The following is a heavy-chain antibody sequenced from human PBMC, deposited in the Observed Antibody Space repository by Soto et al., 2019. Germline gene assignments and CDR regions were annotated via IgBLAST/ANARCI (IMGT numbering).Heavy chain of an antibody. D-gene: IGHD2-21*02. CDR1: GGTISRYY. J-gene: IGHJ6*02. CDR2: MYNTGST. Sequence: QVQLQESGPGLVKPSATLSLTCTVSGGTISRYYWSWIRQPPGKGLEWIGYMYNTGSTVYNPSFKSRFTISVDTSKNQFSLKLNSVTAADTAVYYCARDLWGYCGTDCYPLDVWGQGTTVTVSS. CDR3: ARDLWGYCGTDCYPLDV. V-gene: IGHV4-59*01.